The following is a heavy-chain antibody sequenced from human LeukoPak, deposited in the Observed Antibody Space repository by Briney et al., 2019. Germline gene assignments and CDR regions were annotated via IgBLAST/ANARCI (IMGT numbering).Heavy chain of an antibody. CDR2: VSGSGGIT. Sequence: GGPLRLSCAASGFTFKRYAMTWVRQAPGKGLEWVSHVSGSGGITYYADSVKGRFTIFRDNSKNTLYLQMDGLRAEDTAVYYCAKTTAGNSSGRNPGWPVDYWGQGTLATVSS. CDR1: GFTFKRYA. D-gene: IGHD6-19*01. CDR3: AKTTAGNSSGRNPGWPVDY. V-gene: IGHV3-23*01. J-gene: IGHJ4*02.